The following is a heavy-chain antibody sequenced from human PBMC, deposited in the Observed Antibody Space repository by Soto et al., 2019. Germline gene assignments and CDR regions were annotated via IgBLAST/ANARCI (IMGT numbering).Heavy chain of an antibody. CDR3: ARAFIGSGSPQYYFDY. CDR1: GDSVARNRAA. CDR2: TYYRSKWYN. V-gene: IGHV6-1*01. Sequence: SQTLTLTCAISGDSVARNRAAWNWIRQSPSRGLEWLGRTYYRSKWYNDYAVSVKSRITINPDTSKNQFSLQLNSVTPEDTAVYYCARAFIGSGSPQYYFDYWGQGTLVTVSS. J-gene: IGHJ4*02. D-gene: IGHD3-10*01.